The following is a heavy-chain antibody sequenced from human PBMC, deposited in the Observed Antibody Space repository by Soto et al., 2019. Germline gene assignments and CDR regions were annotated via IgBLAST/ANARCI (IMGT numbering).Heavy chain of an antibody. Sequence: GGSLRLSCAASGFTFSSYAMHWVRQAPGKGLEWVAVISYDGSNKYYADSVKGRFTISRDNSKNTLYLQMNSLRAEDTAVYYCASMGSSSHYYYYGMDVWGQGTTVTVSS. CDR3: ASMGSSSHYYYYGMDV. CDR2: ISYDGSNK. CDR1: GFTFSSYA. D-gene: IGHD6-6*01. V-gene: IGHV3-30-3*01. J-gene: IGHJ6*02.